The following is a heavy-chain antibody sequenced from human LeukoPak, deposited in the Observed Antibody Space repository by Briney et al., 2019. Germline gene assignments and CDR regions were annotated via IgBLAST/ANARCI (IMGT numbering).Heavy chain of an antibody. J-gene: IGHJ5*02. Sequence: PGGSLRLSCAASGFTFSTYWMHWVRHAPGKGLVWVSRINSDGSSTNYADSVKGRFTISRDNTKNTLYLQMNSLRAEDTAVYYCARQSTGYSSGWYVDWFDPWGQGTLVTVSS. D-gene: IGHD6-19*01. CDR1: GFTFSTYW. V-gene: IGHV3-74*01. CDR3: ARQSTGYSSGWYVDWFDP. CDR2: INSDGSST.